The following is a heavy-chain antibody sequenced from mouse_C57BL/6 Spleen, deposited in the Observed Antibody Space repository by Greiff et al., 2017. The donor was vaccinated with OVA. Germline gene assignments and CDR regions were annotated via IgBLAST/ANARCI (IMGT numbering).Heavy chain of an antibody. CDR1: GYTFTSYW. CDR2: IDPSDSYT. D-gene: IGHD1-1*01. V-gene: IGHV1-50*01. CDR3: ARSITTVSSWGYFDY. J-gene: IGHJ2*01. Sequence: QVQLQQPGAELVKPGASVKLSCKASGYTFTSYWMQWVKQRPGQGLEWIGEIDPSDSYTNYNQKFKGKATLTVDPSSSTAYMQLSSLTSEDSAVYYCARSITTVSSWGYFDYWGQGTTLTVSS.